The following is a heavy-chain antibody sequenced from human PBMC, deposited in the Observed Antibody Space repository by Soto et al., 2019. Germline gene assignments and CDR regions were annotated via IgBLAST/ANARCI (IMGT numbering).Heavy chain of an antibody. Sequence: QVQLVQSGAEVKKPGASVKVSCKASGYTFSNYGITRVRQAPGQGLEWMGLISAYNGNTNYAQKLQGRVTMTTDTPTTTAYMGLRSLSSDDTAVYYCAGEVYDVVGPTGYYFDYWGQGPGVTVSS. CDR2: ISAYNGNT. J-gene: IGHJ4*02. CDR1: GYTFSNYG. CDR3: AGEVYDVVGPTGYYFDY. D-gene: IGHD1-26*01. V-gene: IGHV1-18*04.